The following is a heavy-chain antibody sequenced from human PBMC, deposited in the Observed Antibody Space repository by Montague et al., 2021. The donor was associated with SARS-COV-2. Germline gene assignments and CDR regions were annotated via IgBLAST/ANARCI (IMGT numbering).Heavy chain of an antibody. CDR3: ARDEGYSYSSRGLDV. CDR2: IYRGGKT. Sequence: SLRLSCAVSGFSVSDNYMNWVRQAPGKGLEWVSIIYRGGKTYYADSVKGRFTISRDDSDNAVYLQMTRLTAVDSAAYYCARDEGYSYSSRGLDVWGQGTTVSVSS. J-gene: IGHJ6*02. V-gene: IGHV3-66*01. CDR1: GFSVSDNY. D-gene: IGHD5-18*01.